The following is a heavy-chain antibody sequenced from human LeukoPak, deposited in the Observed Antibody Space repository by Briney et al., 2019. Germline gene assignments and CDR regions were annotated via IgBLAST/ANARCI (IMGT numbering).Heavy chain of an antibody. V-gene: IGHV4-4*07. Sequence: SETLSLTCTVSGGSISSYYWSWIRQPAGKGLEWIGRIYTSGSTNYNPSLKSRVTISVDTSKNQFSLKLSSVTAADTAVYYCARGLDYYDPSGFDYWGQGTLVTVSS. CDR2: IYTSGST. J-gene: IGHJ4*02. CDR3: ARGLDYYDPSGFDY. D-gene: IGHD3-22*01. CDR1: GGSISSYY.